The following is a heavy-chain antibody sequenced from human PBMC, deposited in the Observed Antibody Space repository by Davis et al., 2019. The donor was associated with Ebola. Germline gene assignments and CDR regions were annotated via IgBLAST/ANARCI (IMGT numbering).Heavy chain of an antibody. CDR2: ISSDGSNK. V-gene: IGHV3-30*03. D-gene: IGHD6-6*01. J-gene: IGHJ6*02. Sequence: GESLKISCAASGFTFSSYGMHWVRQAPGKGLEWVAVISSDGSNKYYADSVKGRFTISSDNSKNTLYLQMNSLRAEDTAVYYCARDPGPARRYYYYGMDVWGQGTTVTVSS. CDR1: GFTFSSYG. CDR3: ARDPGPARRYYYYGMDV.